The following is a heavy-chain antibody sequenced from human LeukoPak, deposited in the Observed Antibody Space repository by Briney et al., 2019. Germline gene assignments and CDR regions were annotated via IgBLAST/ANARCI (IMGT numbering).Heavy chain of an antibody. V-gene: IGHV4-39*07. CDR2: MYYSGRT. CDR1: GGSVSSRNYY. CDR3: ARISGSGPSDY. Sequence: RSETLSLTCTVSGGSVSSRNYYWGWIRQPPGKRLEWIGSMYYSGRTFYNPSLKSRVTISVDTSKNQFSLKLSSVTAADTAVYYCARISGSGPSDYWGQGTLVTVSS. J-gene: IGHJ4*02. D-gene: IGHD3-10*01.